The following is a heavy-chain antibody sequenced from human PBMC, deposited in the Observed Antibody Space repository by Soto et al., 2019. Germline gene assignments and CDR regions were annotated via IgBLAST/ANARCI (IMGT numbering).Heavy chain of an antibody. CDR2: INAANGKT. D-gene: IGHD3-16*01. V-gene: IGHV1-3*01. CDR3: VNRGRVAGRFGF. J-gene: IGHJ4*02. Sequence: QDRLVQSGPEVQKPGASVKVSCTASGYTFINYAFHWVRQAPGQRLEWMGWINAANGKTEYAQKCLGRVAIVRDTANAGYMELRNLRSEDTAIYFCVNRGRVAGRFGFWGQGTLVTFSS. CDR1: GYTFINYA.